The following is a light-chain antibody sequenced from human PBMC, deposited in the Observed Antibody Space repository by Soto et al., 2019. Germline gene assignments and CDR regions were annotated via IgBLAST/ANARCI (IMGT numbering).Light chain of an antibody. J-gene: IGKJ5*01. V-gene: IGKV1-33*01. CDR3: QQYENLPT. Sequence: IQMTQSPSSLSASVGDRVTITCRASLGIRSDLVWYQQKPGKAPKVLIYDASNLEAGVPSRFRGSGSGTDFTFTISRLQPEDIATYYCQQYENLPTFGQGTRLEIK. CDR1: LGIRSD. CDR2: DAS.